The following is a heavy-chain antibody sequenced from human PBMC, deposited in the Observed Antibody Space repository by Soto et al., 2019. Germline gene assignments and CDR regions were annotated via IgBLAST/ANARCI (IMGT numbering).Heavy chain of an antibody. V-gene: IGHV4-59*01. CDR1: GGSINNYY. CDR3: ARDRGSGSSYPYYYYAMDV. J-gene: IGHJ6*02. D-gene: IGHD3-10*01. CDR2: IYNSGST. Sequence: QVQLQESGPGLVKPSETLSLTCTVSGGSINNYYWTWIRQPPGEGLEWIGYIYNSGSTNYNPSLKSRAPITVDTSKTQFSLELRSVTAADTAVYFCARDRGSGSSYPYYYYAMDVWGQGTTVTVSS.